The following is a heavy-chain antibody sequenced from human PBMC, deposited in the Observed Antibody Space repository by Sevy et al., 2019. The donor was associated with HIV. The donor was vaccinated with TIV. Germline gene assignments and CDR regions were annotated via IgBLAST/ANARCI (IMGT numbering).Heavy chain of an antibody. CDR2: ISSRSSFT. CDR3: ARGAYDV. CDR1: GFTFGDYY. J-gene: IGHJ3*01. Sequence: GGSLRLSCVGSGFTFGDYYFSWIRQAPGKGLECVAYISSRSSFTNYTDSARGRFTISRDNAKNEVFPQMNSLRAEDTGVYYCARGAYDVWGQGTTVTVSS. V-gene: IGHV3-11*06.